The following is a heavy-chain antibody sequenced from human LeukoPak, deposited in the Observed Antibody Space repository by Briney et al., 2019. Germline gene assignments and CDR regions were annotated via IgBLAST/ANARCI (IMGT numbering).Heavy chain of an antibody. CDR3: ARDPGFMVRGSRRGYDDFYYYMDV. J-gene: IGHJ6*03. V-gene: IGHV4-61*02. CDR1: GGSISSGSYY. Sequence: SETLSLTCTVSGGSISSGSYYWSWIRQPAGKGLEWIGRIYSRGSTNYNTSLKSRVTISVDTSKNQFSLKLSSVTAADTAVYYCARDPGFMVRGSRRGYDDFYYYMDVWGKGATVTISS. CDR2: IYSRGST. D-gene: IGHD3-10*01.